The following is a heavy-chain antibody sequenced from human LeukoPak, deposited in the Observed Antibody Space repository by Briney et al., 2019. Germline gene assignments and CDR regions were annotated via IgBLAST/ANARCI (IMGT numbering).Heavy chain of an antibody. D-gene: IGHD2-15*01. V-gene: IGHV3-23*01. CDR3: AKPRIAAYYYYGMDV. CDR1: GFTFSSYA. Sequence: GGSLRLSCAASGFTFSSYAMSWVRQAPGKGLEWVSGISGSGGGTYYADSVKGRFTISRDNSQNTLYLQMNSLRAEDTAVYYCAKPRIAAYYYYGMDVWGQGTTVTVSS. J-gene: IGHJ6*02. CDR2: ISGSGGGT.